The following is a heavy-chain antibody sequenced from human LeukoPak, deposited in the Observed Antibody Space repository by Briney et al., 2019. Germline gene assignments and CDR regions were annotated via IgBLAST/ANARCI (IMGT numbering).Heavy chain of an antibody. J-gene: IGHJ3*02. V-gene: IGHV4-34*01. CDR1: GGSFSGYY. CDR3: ARISGSLDAFDI. Sequence: SETLSLTCAVYGGSFSGYYWSWIRQPPGKGLGWIGEINHSGSTNYNPSLKSRVTISVDTSKNQFSLKLSSVTAADTAVYYCARISGSLDAFDIWGQGTMVTVSS. CDR2: INHSGST. D-gene: IGHD6-19*01.